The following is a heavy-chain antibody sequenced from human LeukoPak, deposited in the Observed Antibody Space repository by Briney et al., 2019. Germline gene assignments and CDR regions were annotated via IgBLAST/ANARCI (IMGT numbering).Heavy chain of an antibody. CDR1: GYTFTSYG. J-gene: IGHJ4*02. V-gene: IGHV1-18*01. Sequence: ASVKVSCKASGYTFTSYGISWVRQAPGQGLEWMGWIGAYNGNTNYAQKLQGRVTMTTDTSTSTDYMELRSLRSDDTAVYYCARDLGTGYSYGYFDYWGQGTLVTVSS. D-gene: IGHD5-18*01. CDR3: ARDLGTGYSYGYFDY. CDR2: IGAYNGNT.